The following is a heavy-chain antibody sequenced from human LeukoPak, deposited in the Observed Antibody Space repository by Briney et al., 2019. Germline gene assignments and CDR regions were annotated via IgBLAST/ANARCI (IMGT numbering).Heavy chain of an antibody. J-gene: IGHJ4*02. CDR2: IYHSGST. CDR1: GGSIRSSNYY. V-gene: IGHV4-39*01. CDR3: GIQMVYAFDY. Sequence: SETLSLTCTVSGGSIRSSNYYWGWIRQPPGKGLEWIGSIYHSGSTYYNSSLKSRVTISVDTSKNQFSLKLSSVTAADTAVYYCGIQMVYAFDYWGQGTLVTVSS. D-gene: IGHD2-8*01.